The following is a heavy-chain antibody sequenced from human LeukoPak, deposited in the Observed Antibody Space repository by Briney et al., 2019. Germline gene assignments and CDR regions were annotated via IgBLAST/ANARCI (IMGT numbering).Heavy chain of an antibody. J-gene: IGHJ4*02. D-gene: IGHD2-15*01. CDR1: GDRVSSNSAA. CDR2: TYYRSKWYN. Sequence: SQTLSLTRVISGDRVSSNSAAWNSIRHSPSRGLEWLGRTYYRSKWYNGYAVSVKSRITINTDTSKNQFSLRLNSVGPEDTAVYFCGRNRGGYIDYWGQGTLVTVSS. V-gene: IGHV6-1*01. CDR3: GRNRGGYIDY.